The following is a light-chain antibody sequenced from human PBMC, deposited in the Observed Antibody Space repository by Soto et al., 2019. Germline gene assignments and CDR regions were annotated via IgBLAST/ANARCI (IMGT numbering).Light chain of an antibody. J-gene: IGKJ4*01. Sequence: DIQMTQSPSSLSASVGDRVTITCRASQSISTYLNWYQQKPGKVPKLLIYAASSLQSGVPSRFSGSGSGTDFTLTISRLQPEDFATYYCQQNHTTFTFGGGTTVEIK. CDR1: QSISTY. V-gene: IGKV1-39*01. CDR2: AAS. CDR3: QQNHTTFT.